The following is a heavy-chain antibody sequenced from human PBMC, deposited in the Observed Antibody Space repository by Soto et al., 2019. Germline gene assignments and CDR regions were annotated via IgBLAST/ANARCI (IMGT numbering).Heavy chain of an antibody. CDR2: IIPIFGTA. V-gene: IGHV1-69*06. Sequence: QVQLVQSGAEVKKPGSSVKVSCKASGGTFSSYAISWVRQAPGQGLEWMGGIIPIFGTANYAQKFQGRVTHPADKSTSTAYMELSSLRSEDTAVYYCARGLVRAVAFYYYGMDVWGQGTTVTVSS. CDR1: GGTFSSYA. J-gene: IGHJ6*02. CDR3: ARGLVRAVAFYYYGMDV. D-gene: IGHD6-19*01.